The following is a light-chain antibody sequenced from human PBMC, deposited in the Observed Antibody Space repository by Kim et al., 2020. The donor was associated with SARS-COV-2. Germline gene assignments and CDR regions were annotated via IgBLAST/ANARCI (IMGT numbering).Light chain of an antibody. V-gene: IGKV1-9*01. Sequence: ASVGDRFTITCRASQGISSYLDWYQQKPGKAPKLLIYAASTLQSGVPSRFSGSGSGTDFTLTISSLQPEDFATYYCQQLNSYPPTFGGGTKVDIK. CDR2: AAS. J-gene: IGKJ4*01. CDR3: QQLNSYPPT. CDR1: QGISSY.